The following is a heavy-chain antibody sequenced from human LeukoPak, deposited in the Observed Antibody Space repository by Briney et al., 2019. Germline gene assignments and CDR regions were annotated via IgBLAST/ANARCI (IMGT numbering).Heavy chain of an antibody. D-gene: IGHD2-2*01. J-gene: IGHJ4*02. CDR1: GGTFSSYA. CDR3: ARVAFRGPRYCSSTSCYLAFDY. V-gene: IGHV1-69*05. Sequence: SVKVSCKASGGTFSSYAISWVRQAPGQGLEWMGGIIPIFGTANYAQKFQGRVTITTDESTSTAYLELSSLRSEDTAVYYCARVAFRGPRYCSSTSCYLAFDYWGQGTLVTVSS. CDR2: IIPIFGTA.